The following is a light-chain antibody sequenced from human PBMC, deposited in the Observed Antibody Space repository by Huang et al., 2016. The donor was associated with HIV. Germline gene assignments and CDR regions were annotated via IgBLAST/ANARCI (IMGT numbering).Light chain of an antibody. V-gene: IGKV1-NL1*01. Sequence: DIQMTQSPSSLSASVGDRVTITCRASQGISNSLAWYQQKPGKAPKLLLYAASRLESGVPSRFSGSGSGTDYTLTISSLQPEDFATYYCQQYYSNPMYTLGQGTKLEIK. CDR3: QQYYSNPMYT. J-gene: IGKJ2*01. CDR1: QGISNS. CDR2: AAS.